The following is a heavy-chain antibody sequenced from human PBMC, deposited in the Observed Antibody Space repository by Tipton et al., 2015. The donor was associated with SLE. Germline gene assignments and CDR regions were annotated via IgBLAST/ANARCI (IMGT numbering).Heavy chain of an antibody. V-gene: IGHV4-59*12. Sequence: TLSLTCTVSADSFTHYHWSWIRQSPGKGLEWIGYVYFDGSTNYNPSLKSRVTISVDTSKNQFFLNLTSVTAADTAAFYCARMSRWSFDNWGQGTLVTVSS. J-gene: IGHJ4*02. CDR3: ARMSRWSFDN. CDR1: ADSFTHYH. D-gene: IGHD6-13*01. CDR2: VYFDGST.